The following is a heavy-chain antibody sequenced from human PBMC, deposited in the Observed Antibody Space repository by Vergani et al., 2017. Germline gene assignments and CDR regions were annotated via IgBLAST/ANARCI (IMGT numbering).Heavy chain of an antibody. J-gene: IGHJ6*03. D-gene: IGHD2-2*01. V-gene: IGHV4-61*02. CDR3: ARDRARTAYCSSTSCHDYYYMDV. CDR2: IYTSGST. CDR1: GGSINSHNYY. Sequence: QVQLQESGPGLVKPSQTLSLTCTVSGGSINSHNYYWSWIRQPAGKGLEWIGRIYTSGSTNYNPSLKSRVTMSVDTSKNQFSLKLSSVTAADTAVYYCARDRARTAYCSSTSCHDYYYMDVWGKGTTVTVSS.